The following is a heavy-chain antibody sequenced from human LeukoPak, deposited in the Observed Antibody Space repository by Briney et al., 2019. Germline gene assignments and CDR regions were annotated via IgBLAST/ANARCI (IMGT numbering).Heavy chain of an antibody. CDR1: GYTFTSYD. Sequence: ASVKVSCKASGYTFTSYDINWVRQATGQGLEWMGWMNPNSGNTGYAQKFQGRVTMTRNTSISTPYMELSSLRSEDTAVYYCARAPPREDCSGGSCYERYWGQGTLVTVSS. CDR2: MNPNSGNT. CDR3: ARAPPREDCSGGSCYERY. V-gene: IGHV1-8*01. J-gene: IGHJ4*02. D-gene: IGHD2-15*01.